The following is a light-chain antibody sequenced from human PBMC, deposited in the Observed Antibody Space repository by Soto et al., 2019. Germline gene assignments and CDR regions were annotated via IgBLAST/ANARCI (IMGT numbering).Light chain of an antibody. CDR3: QQLNNYPLT. V-gene: IGKV1-9*01. CDR1: QDISSY. J-gene: IGKJ4*01. Sequence: IQLTQSPSSLSASVGDRVTITCRASQDISSYLAWYQQKPGKAPKLLIHAISRLQSGVPSRFSGSGSGTGFTLAINSLQPEDFATYYCQQLNNYPLTFGGGTKVEIK. CDR2: AIS.